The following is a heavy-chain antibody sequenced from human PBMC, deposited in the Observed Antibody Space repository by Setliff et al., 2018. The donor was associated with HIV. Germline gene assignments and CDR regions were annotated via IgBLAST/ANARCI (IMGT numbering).Heavy chain of an antibody. CDR2: ISSSGTYT. J-gene: IGHJ4*02. CDR3: ARSHDYGDDRRLDY. D-gene: IGHD4-17*01. CDR1: EFTFSDYY. Sequence: VGSLRLSCAASEFTFSDYYMSWIRQAPGKGLEWVSYISSSGTYTNYTASVRGRFTISRDNAKNSLYLQMNGLRAEDMAVYYCARSHDYGDDRRLDYWGQGTLVTVSS. V-gene: IGHV3-11*03.